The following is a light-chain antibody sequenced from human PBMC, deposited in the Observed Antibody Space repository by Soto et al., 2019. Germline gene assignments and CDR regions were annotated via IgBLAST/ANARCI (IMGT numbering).Light chain of an antibody. CDR3: GSFAGGSTYVV. V-gene: IGLV2-23*02. Sequence: QSALTQPASVSGSPGQSITISCIGTSSDVGNYELVSWYQQLPGKAPKLIIYEVTKRPSGVPNRFSGSKSGNTASLTISGLLAEDEADYHCGSFAGGSTYVVFGGGTKLTVL. J-gene: IGLJ2*01. CDR2: EVT. CDR1: SSDVGNYEL.